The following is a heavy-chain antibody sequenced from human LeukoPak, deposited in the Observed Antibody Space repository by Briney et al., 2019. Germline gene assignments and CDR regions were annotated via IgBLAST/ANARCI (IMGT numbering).Heavy chain of an antibody. Sequence: ASVKVSCKASGYTFTSYGISWVRQAPGQGLEWMGWISAYNGNTNYAQKLQGRVTMTTDTSTSTAYMELRSLGSDDTAVYYCARVGRYYGSGSYRPFDYWGQGTLVTVSS. D-gene: IGHD3-10*01. J-gene: IGHJ4*02. CDR1: GYTFTSYG. CDR3: ARVGRYYGSGSYRPFDY. CDR2: ISAYNGNT. V-gene: IGHV1-18*01.